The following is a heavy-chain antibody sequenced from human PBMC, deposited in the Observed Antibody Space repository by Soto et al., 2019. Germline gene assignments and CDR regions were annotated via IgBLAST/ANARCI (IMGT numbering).Heavy chain of an antibody. V-gene: IGHV1-69*02. CDR2: IIPILGIA. CDR3: ASGYCSGGSCFDY. CDR1: GGTFSSYT. D-gene: IGHD2-15*01. J-gene: IGHJ4*02. Sequence: SVKVSCKASGGTFSSYTISWVRQAPGQGLEWMGRIIPILGIANYAQKFQGRVTITADKSTSTAYMELSSLRSEDTAAYYCASGYCSGGSCFDYWGQGTLVTVSS.